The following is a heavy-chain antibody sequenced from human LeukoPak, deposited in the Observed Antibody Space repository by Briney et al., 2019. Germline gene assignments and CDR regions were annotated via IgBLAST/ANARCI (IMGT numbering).Heavy chain of an antibody. CDR3: ATSRGRPRDYFDY. CDR2: IYPGDSDT. J-gene: IGHJ4*02. CDR1: GYSFTSYW. V-gene: IGHV5-51*01. Sequence: GESLKISCKGSGYSFTSYWIGWVRQMPGKGLEGIGIIYPGDSDTRYSPSFQGQVTISADKSISTAYLPWSSLKASHTPMYHCATSRGRPRDYFDYWAQETLVPVSS.